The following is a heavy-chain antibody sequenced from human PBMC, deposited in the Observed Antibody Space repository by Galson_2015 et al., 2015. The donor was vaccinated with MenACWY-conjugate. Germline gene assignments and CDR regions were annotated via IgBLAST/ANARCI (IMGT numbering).Heavy chain of an antibody. V-gene: IGHV3-15*01. J-gene: IGHJ4*02. D-gene: IGHD3-3*01. Sequence: SLRLSCAASGLTFSNAWMSWVRQARGKGLEWVGRIKSKTDGGKTEYAARVTDRFTIPRDDSINTLYLQMDSLKTEGTAVYYCAADIRIYFCSVYNEIDYWGQGTLVTVSS. CDR3: AADIRIYFCSVYNEIDY. CDR1: GLTFSNAW. CDR2: IKSKTDGGKT.